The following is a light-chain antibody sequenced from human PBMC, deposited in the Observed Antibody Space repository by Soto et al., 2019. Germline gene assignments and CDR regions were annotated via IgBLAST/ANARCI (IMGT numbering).Light chain of an antibody. CDR2: DIS. CDR3: QQSNNWPFT. V-gene: IGKV3-15*01. Sequence: MTQFPAALYASLGEAATLACRAAQDVTTNLAWYRQRRGQAPRLLIYDISTRATGVPARFSGSGSETEFTLSISGLQSEDFAVYFCQQSNNWPFTFGPGTRLEIK. CDR1: QDVTTN. J-gene: IGKJ5*01.